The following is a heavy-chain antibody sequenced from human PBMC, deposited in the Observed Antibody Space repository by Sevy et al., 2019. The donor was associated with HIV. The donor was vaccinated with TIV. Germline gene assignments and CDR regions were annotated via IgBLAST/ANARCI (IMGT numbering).Heavy chain of an antibody. CDR3: TRDRITMIVVASYGMDV. D-gene: IGHD3-22*01. J-gene: IGHJ6*02. V-gene: IGHV3-49*03. Sequence: GGCLRLSCTASGFTFGDYAMSWFRQAPGKGLEWVGFIRSKAYGGTTEYAASVKGRFTISRDDSKSIAYLQMNSLKTEDTAVYYCTRDRITMIVVASYGMDVWGQGTTVTVSS. CDR1: GFTFGDYA. CDR2: IRSKAYGGTT.